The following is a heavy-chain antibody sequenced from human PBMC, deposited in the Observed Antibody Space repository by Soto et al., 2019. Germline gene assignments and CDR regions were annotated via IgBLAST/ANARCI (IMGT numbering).Heavy chain of an antibody. CDR2: ISGSGGST. V-gene: IGHV3-23*01. D-gene: IGHD6-19*01. CDR1: GFTFSSYA. CDR3: AKEGQWLFLPFAEYFQH. Sequence: EVQLLESGGGLVQPGGSLRLSCAASGFTFSSYAMSWVRQAPGKGLEWVSAISGSGGSTYYADSVKGRFTISRDNSKNTLYLQMNSLRAEDTAVYYCAKEGQWLFLPFAEYFQHWGQGNLVTVSS. J-gene: IGHJ1*01.